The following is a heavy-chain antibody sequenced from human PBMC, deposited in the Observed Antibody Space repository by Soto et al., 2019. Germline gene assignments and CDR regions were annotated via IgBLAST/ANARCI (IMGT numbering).Heavy chain of an antibody. CDR1: GDSVSSNSAA. D-gene: IGHD6-13*01. J-gene: IGHJ6*02. V-gene: IGHV6-1*01. CDR3: ARVLKSSLPNYYYYYGMDV. Sequence: PSQTLSLTCAISGDSVSSNSAAWNWIRQSPSRGLEWLGRTYYRSKWYNDYAVSVKSRITINPDTSKDQFSLQLNSVTPEDTAVYYCARVLKSSLPNYYYYYGMDVWGQGTTVTVSS. CDR2: TYYRSKWYN.